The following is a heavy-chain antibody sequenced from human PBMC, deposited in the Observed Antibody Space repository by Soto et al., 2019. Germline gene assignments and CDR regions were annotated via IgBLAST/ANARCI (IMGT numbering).Heavy chain of an antibody. J-gene: IGHJ5*02. D-gene: IGHD3-22*01. CDR1: GGSISSGGYY. CDR3: ASTIMIVVVMQSSLASYNWFDP. Sequence: PSETLSLTCTVSGGSISSGGYYWSWIRQHPGKGLEWIGYIYYSGSTYYNPSLKSRVTISVDTSKNQFSLKLSSVTAADTAVYYCASTIMIVVVMQSSLASYNWFDPWGQGTLVTVSS. CDR2: IYYSGST. V-gene: IGHV4-31*03.